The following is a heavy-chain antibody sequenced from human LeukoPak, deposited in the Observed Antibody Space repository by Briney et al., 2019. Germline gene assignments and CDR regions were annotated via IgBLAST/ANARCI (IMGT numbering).Heavy chain of an antibody. CDR2: ISGGGDST. Sequence: PGGSRRLSCAASGFTFSDYAMTWVRQIPGRGLEWVSVISGGGDSTDYADSMKGRFTISRDNSKNTLYLQMNSLRAEDTALYYSAKLRRTGSICYANYWGQGTLVTVSS. CDR1: GFTFSDYA. J-gene: IGHJ4*02. D-gene: IGHD2-2*01. CDR3: AKLRRTGSICYANY. V-gene: IGHV3-23*01.